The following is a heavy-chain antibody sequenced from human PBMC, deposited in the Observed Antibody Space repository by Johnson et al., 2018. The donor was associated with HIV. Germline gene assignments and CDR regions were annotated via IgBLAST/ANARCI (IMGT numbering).Heavy chain of an antibody. V-gene: IGHV3-30*04. CDR1: EFTFSNYA. CDR3: AKEGSIAAAGNDAFDI. Sequence: QVQLVESGGGVVQPGKSLRIYCAVSEFTFSNYAMHWVRQAPGKGLQWVAVISYDGSNKYYADSVKGRFTISRDNSKDTLYLQMNSLRAEDTAVYYCAKEGSIAAAGNDAFDIWGQGTMVTVSS. J-gene: IGHJ3*02. CDR2: ISYDGSNK. D-gene: IGHD6-13*01.